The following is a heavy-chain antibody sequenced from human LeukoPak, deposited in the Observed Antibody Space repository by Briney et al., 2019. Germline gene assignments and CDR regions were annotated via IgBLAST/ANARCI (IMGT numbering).Heavy chain of an antibody. CDR3: AKDSSYGDTAMVEGYFDY. D-gene: IGHD5-18*01. J-gene: IGHJ4*02. V-gene: IGHV3-53*01. CDR2: IYSGDSGVST. CDR1: GXTVSSNY. Sequence: GGSLRLSCAASGXTVSSNYMSWVRQAPGKGLEWVSVIYSGDSGVSTYYADSVKGRFTISRDNSKNTLYLQMNSLRVEDTAVYYCAKDSSYGDTAMVEGYFDYWGQGTLVTVSS.